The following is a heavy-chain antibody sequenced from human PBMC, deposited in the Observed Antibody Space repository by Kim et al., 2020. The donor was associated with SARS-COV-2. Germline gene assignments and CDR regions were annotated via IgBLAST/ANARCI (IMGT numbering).Heavy chain of an antibody. CDR2: INTNTGNP. CDR1: GYTFTSYA. J-gene: IGHJ4*02. Sequence: ASVKVSCKASGYTFTSYAMNWVRQAPGQGLEWMGWINTNTGNPTYAQGFTGRFVFSLDTSVSTAYLQINSLKAEDTAVYYCARVVVVPAATYYFDYWGQGTLVTVSS. D-gene: IGHD2-2*01. V-gene: IGHV7-4-1*02. CDR3: ARVVVVPAATYYFDY.